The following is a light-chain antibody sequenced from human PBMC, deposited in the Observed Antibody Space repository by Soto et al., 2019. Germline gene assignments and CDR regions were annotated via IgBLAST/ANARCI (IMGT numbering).Light chain of an antibody. CDR2: EVS. V-gene: IGLV2-14*01. CDR1: SSDVGGYNY. CDR3: SSYTSSSTLKV. Sequence: QSALTQPASVSGSPGQSITISCTGTSSDVGGYNYVSWYQQHPGKAPKLMIYEVSNRPSGVSNRFSGSKSGNTASLTTSGLQAEDEADYYCSSYTSSSTLKVFGGGTKLTVL. J-gene: IGLJ2*01.